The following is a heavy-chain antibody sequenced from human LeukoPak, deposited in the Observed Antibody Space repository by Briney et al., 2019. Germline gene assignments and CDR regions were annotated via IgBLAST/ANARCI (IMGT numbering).Heavy chain of an antibody. Sequence: GGSLRLSCAASGFTFNTYSMNWVRQAPGKGLEWVSSISSSSSYIYYADSVKGRFTISRDNAKNSLYLQMNSLRAEDMAVYYCARVGYDSSGFVDYWGQGTLVTVSS. J-gene: IGHJ4*02. CDR2: ISSSSSYI. V-gene: IGHV3-21*01. D-gene: IGHD3-22*01. CDR3: ARVGYDSSGFVDY. CDR1: GFTFNTYS.